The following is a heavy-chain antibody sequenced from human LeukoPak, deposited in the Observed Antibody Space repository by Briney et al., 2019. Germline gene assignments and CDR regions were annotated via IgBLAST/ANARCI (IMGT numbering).Heavy chain of an antibody. V-gene: IGHV3-30*02. CDR3: AKDFAFSQLEQSYFDY. Sequence: GGSLRLSCAASGFTFSSYGMHWVRQAPGKGLEWVAFIRYDGSNKYYADSVKGRFTISRDNSKNTLYLQMNSLRAEDTAVYYCAKDFAFSQLEQSYFDYWGQGALVTVSS. CDR2: IRYDGSNK. J-gene: IGHJ4*02. D-gene: IGHD1/OR15-1a*01. CDR1: GFTFSSYG.